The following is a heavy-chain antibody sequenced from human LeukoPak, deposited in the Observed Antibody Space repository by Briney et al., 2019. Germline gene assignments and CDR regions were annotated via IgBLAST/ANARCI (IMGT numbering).Heavy chain of an antibody. J-gene: IGHJ4*02. V-gene: IGHV1-69*13. CDR2: IIPILGTA. D-gene: IGHD2-2*01. CDR3: ARDGGYCSSTSCYEFYY. Sequence: SVKVSCKASGGTFSSYAISWVRQAPGQGLEWMGEIIPILGTANYAQKFQGRVTITADESTSTAYMELSSLRSEDTAVYYCARDGGYCSSTSCYEFYYWGQGTLVTVSS. CDR1: GGTFSSYA.